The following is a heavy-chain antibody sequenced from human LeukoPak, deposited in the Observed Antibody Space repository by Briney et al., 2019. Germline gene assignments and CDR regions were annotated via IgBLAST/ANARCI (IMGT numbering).Heavy chain of an antibody. J-gene: IGHJ3*02. CDR3: ARDGSGFDI. D-gene: IGHD2-15*01. V-gene: IGHV3-30*04. CDR1: GFTFSSYA. CDR2: ISYDGSNK. Sequence: PGGSLRLSCAASGFTFSSYAMHWVRQAPGKGLEWVAVISYDGSNKYYADSVKGRFTISRDNSKNTLYLQMNSLRAEDTAVYYCARDGSGFDIWGQGTMVTVFS.